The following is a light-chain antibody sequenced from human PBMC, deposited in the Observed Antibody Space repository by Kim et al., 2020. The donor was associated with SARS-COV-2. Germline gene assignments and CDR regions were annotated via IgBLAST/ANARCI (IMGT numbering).Light chain of an antibody. J-gene: IGKJ1*01. Sequence: SLSPGERAPLSCRARESVTTNLAWYQQRPGQAPRLLIYGASSRATGIPARFSGSGSGTEFTLTISSLQSEDFAVYFCQQYNNWWTFGQGTKVDIK. CDR2: GAS. CDR3: QQYNNWWT. CDR1: ESVTTN. V-gene: IGKV3-15*01.